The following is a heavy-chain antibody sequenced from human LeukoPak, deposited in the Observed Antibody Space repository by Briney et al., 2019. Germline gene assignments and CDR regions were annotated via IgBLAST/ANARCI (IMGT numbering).Heavy chain of an antibody. J-gene: IGHJ4*02. D-gene: IGHD4-17*01. V-gene: IGHV1-69*13. CDR2: IIPIFGTA. Sequence: SVKVSCKASGGTFSSYAISWVRQAPGQGLEWMGGIIPIFGTANYAQTFQGRVTITADESTSTAYMELSSLRSEDTAVYYCARAYGDYRAVFDYWGQGTLVTVSS. CDR1: GGTFSSYA. CDR3: ARAYGDYRAVFDY.